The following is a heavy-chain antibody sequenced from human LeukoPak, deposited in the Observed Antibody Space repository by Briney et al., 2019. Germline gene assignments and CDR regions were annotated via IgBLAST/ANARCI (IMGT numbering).Heavy chain of an antibody. CDR2: IWYDGSNK. D-gene: IGHD3-3*01. Sequence: GGSLRLSCAASGFTFSSYGMHWVRQAPGKGLEWVAVIWYDGSNKYYADSVKGRFTISRGNSKNTLYLQMNSLRAEDTAVYYCARVAIFGVEDYFDYWGQGTLVTVSS. J-gene: IGHJ4*02. CDR1: GFTFSSYG. V-gene: IGHV3-33*01. CDR3: ARVAIFGVEDYFDY.